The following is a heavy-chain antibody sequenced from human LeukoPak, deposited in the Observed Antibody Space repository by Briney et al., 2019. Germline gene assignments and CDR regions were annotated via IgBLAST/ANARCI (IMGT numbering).Heavy chain of an antibody. CDR2: VNPNNGAT. Sequence: ASVKVSCKASGYRFTDYYMHWVRQAPGQGLEWMGWVNPNNGATNYAQKFQGRVTMTRGTSISTVYMELTSLRSDDSAIYYCARDYGEAATITAFRTYYYFDHWGQGTLVTVSS. CDR1: GYRFTDYY. D-gene: IGHD5-24*01. V-gene: IGHV1-2*02. CDR3: ARDYGEAATITAFRTYYYFDH. J-gene: IGHJ4*02.